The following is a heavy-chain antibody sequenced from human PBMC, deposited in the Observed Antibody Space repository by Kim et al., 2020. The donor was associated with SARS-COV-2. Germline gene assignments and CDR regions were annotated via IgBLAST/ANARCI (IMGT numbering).Heavy chain of an antibody. CDR3: ARDGGRLLIDY. CDR2: ISYDGSNK. J-gene: IGHJ4*02. D-gene: IGHD3-16*01. V-gene: IGHV3-33*05. CDR1: GFTFSNYG. Sequence: GGSLRLSCAASGFTFSNYGMHWVRQAPGKGLEWVAVISYDGSNKYYADSVKGRFTISRDNSKNTLYLQMNSLRAEDTAVYYCARDGGRLLIDYWGQGTL.